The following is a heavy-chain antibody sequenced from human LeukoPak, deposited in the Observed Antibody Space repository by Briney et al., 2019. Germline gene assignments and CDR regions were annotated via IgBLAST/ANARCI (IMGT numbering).Heavy chain of an antibody. CDR1: GFTSDDYG. CDR2: INWNGGST. D-gene: IGHD3-3*01. CDR3: ARAHRPTIFGVANPNDY. V-gene: IGHV3-20*04. J-gene: IGHJ4*02. Sequence: GGSLRLSCAASGFTSDDYGMSWVRQAPGKGLEWVSGINWNGGSTGYADSVKGRFTISRDNAKNSLYLQMNSLRAEDTALYYCARAHRPTIFGVANPNDYWGQGTLVTVSS.